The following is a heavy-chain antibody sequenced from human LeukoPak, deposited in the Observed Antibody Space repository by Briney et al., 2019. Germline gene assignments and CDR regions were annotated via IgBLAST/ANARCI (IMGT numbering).Heavy chain of an antibody. CDR3: ARGYSSGWLFDY. D-gene: IGHD6-19*01. CDR1: GFTFDDYG. Sequence: GGSLRLSCAASGFTFDDYGMSWGRQAPGKGLEWVSGINWNGGTTSYADSVKGRSTISRDNAKNSLYLQMNSLRAEDTALYYCARGYSSGWLFDYWGQGTLVTVSS. CDR2: INWNGGTT. J-gene: IGHJ4*02. V-gene: IGHV3-20*04.